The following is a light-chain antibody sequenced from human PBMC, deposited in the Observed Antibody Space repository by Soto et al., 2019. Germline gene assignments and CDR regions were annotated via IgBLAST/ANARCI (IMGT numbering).Light chain of an antibody. V-gene: IGLV2-14*01. CDR3: SSYTSSSTLDVV. J-gene: IGLJ2*01. Sequence: QSALTQPASMSGSPGQSITISCAGTSSDVGGYTYVSWYQQHPGKAPKLMIYDVSNRPSGVSNRFSGSKSGNTASLTISGLQAQDEADYYCSSYTSSSTLDVVFGGGTKLTVL. CDR2: DVS. CDR1: SSDVGGYTY.